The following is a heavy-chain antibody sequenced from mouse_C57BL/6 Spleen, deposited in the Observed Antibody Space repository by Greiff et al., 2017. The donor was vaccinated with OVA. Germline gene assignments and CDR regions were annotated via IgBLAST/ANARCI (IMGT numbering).Heavy chain of an antibody. CDR2: INPNNGGT. V-gene: IGHV1-26*01. CDR3: ARSGTVVAEDY. D-gene: IGHD1-1*01. Sequence: EVQLQQSGPELVKPGASVKISCKASGYTFTDYYMNWVKQSHGKSLEWIGDINPNNGGTSYNQKFKGKATLTVDKSSSTAYMELRSLTSEDSAVYYCARSGTVVAEDYWGQGTTLTVSS. J-gene: IGHJ2*01. CDR1: GYTFTDYY.